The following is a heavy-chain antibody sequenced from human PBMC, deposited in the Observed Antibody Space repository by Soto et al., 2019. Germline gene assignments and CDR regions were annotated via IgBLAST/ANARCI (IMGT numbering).Heavy chain of an antibody. V-gene: IGHV3-66*01. Sequence: GGSLRLSCAASGFSVGGNHLTWVRQAPGKGLEWVAVIHTSGDTYYADSVQGRFTISRDNSKNTVYLQMNSLRVGDTAVYYCASDRLTKYGEGHLYYFDYWGQGALVTVSS. CDR3: ASDRLTKYGEGHLYYFDY. CDR1: GFSVGGNH. J-gene: IGHJ4*02. D-gene: IGHD3-3*01. CDR2: IHTSGDT.